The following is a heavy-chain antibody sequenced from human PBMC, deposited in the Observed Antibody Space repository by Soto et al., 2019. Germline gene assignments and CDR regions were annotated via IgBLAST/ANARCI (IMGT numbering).Heavy chain of an antibody. J-gene: IGHJ6*02. CDR2: ISGASGTI. D-gene: IGHD2-15*01. Sequence: EVQLVESGGGLVQPGGSLRLSCAASGFTFRNYNMNWVRQAPGKGLEWLSYISGASGTIYYADSMQGRFTISRDNAKNSLYLQMSGLRAEDTAMYYWARDCGYGYGMDVGGQGTTVPVSS. V-gene: IGHV3-48*01. CDR3: ARDCGYGYGMDV. CDR1: GFTFRNYN.